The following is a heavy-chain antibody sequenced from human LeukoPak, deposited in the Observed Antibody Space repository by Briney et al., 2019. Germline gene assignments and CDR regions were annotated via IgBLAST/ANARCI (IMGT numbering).Heavy chain of an antibody. D-gene: IGHD6-13*01. CDR3: VRTSRTSWYPYDAFDI. CDR1: GFTFSNAW. J-gene: IGHJ3*02. CDR2: TRNKVNGYTT. Sequence: GGSLRLSCAASGFTFSNAWMSWVRQAPGKGLEWVGRTRNKVNGYTTEYAASVKGRFSISRDDSENSLYLQMSSLKTEDTAVYYCVRTSRTSWYPYDAFDIWGQGTMVTVSS. V-gene: IGHV3-72*01.